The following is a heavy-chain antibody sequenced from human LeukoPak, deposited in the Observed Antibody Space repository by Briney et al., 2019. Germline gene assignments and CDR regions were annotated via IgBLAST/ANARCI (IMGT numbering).Heavy chain of an antibody. CDR2: IYTSGST. D-gene: IGHD3-10*01. Sequence: SETLSLTCTVSGGSISSGSYYWSWIRQTAGKGLEWIGRIYTSGSTNYNPSLKSRVTISVDTSKNQFSLKLSSVTAADTAVYYCAREGSVWFGEFKDYWGQGTLVTVSS. CDR1: GGSISSGSYY. V-gene: IGHV4-61*02. J-gene: IGHJ4*02. CDR3: AREGSVWFGEFKDY.